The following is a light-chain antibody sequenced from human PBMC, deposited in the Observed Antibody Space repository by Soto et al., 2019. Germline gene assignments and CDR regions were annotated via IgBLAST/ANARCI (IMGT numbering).Light chain of an antibody. V-gene: IGKV3-20*01. Sequence: DILLTQSPGTLSLSPGERATLSCRASQSVSNNYLAWYQHRPGQAPRLLIYGASSRAAGIPDRFSGIGSGTDFTLTISRLEPVDFAVYYCQQYGGSPPITFGQGTRLEIK. CDR3: QQYGGSPPIT. CDR1: QSVSNNY. CDR2: GAS. J-gene: IGKJ5*01.